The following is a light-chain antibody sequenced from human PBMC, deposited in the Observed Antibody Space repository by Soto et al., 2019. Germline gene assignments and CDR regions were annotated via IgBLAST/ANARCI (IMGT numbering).Light chain of an antibody. CDR3: SAWDDSLNGPV. Sequence: QSVLTQPPSASGTPGQRVTISCSGSSSNIGTNTVNWYQQLPGTAPKLLIYNNNQWPSGVPDRFSGSKSGTSASLAISGLQSGDEADYYCSAWDDSLNGPVFGGGTKL. V-gene: IGLV1-44*01. J-gene: IGLJ2*01. CDR2: NNN. CDR1: SSNIGTNT.